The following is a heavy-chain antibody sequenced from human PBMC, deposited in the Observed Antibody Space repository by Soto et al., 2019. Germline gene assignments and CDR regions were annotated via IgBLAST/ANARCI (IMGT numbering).Heavy chain of an antibody. CDR1: GFTFSDYY. CDR2: ISSSCSTI. CDR3: ARDREVSRHPDHIDY. J-gene: IGHJ4*02. D-gene: IGHD2-21*01. V-gene: IGHV3-11*01. Sequence: QVQLVESGGGLVKPGGSLRLSCAASGFTFSDYYMSWIRQAPGKGLEWVSYISSSCSTIYYADFVKGRFTISRDNAKNSLYLQMNSLRAEDTAVYYCARDREVSRHPDHIDYWGQGTLVTVSS.